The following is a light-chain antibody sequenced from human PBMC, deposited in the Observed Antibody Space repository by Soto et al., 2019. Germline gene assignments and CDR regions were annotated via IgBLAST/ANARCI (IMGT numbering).Light chain of an antibody. J-gene: IGLJ2*01. Sequence: SVLTQPPSVSGAPGQRVTISCTGSSSNIGAPYDVHWYQQLPGTAPKLLIYGNSNRPSGVPDRFSGSKSGTSASLAITGLQAEDEADYYCQSYDSRLSGSKVFGGGTKLTVL. V-gene: IGLV1-40*01. CDR2: GNS. CDR3: QSYDSRLSGSKV. CDR1: SSNIGAPYD.